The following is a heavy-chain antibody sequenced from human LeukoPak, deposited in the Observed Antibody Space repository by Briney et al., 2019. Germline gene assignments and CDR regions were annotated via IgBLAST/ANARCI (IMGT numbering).Heavy chain of an antibody. J-gene: IGHJ4*02. CDR2: IYPGDSDT. Sequence: GESLKISCKGSGYSFTSYWIGWVRQMPGKGLEWMGIIYPGDSDTRYSPSFQGQVTISADKSISTAYLQWSSLKASDTAMYYCARVHSRGYGASYYFDYWGQGTLVTVSS. CDR1: GYSFTSYW. CDR3: ARVHSRGYGASYYFDY. D-gene: IGHD3-22*01. V-gene: IGHV5-51*01.